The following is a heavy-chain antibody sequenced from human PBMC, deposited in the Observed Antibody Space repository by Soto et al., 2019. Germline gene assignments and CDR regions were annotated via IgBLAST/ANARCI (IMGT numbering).Heavy chain of an antibody. CDR2: ISSSGTVT. CDR1: GFTFRDYD. J-gene: IGHJ5*02. CDR3: ARKGPRAARPNH. V-gene: IGHV3-11*01. D-gene: IGHD6-6*01. Sequence: QVQLVESGGGLVRPGGSLRLSCAASGFTFRDYDMSWIRQAPGKGLEWVSCISSSGTVTNYADSVKGRFTISRDNAQNSLYGEMNSLRVKDTAVYYCARKGPRAARPNHWGQGTLVTVSS.